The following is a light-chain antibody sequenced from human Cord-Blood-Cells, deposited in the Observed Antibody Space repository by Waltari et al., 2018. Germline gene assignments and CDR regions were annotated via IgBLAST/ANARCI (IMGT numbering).Light chain of an antibody. CDR1: SSVVGGYNY. V-gene: IGLV2-14*01. Sequence: QSALTQPASVSGSPGPSITISCTGTSSVVGGYNYVSWYQQHPGKAPKPMIYDVSNRPSGVSNRFSGSKSGNTASLTISGLQAEDEADYYCSSYTSSSTWVFGGGTKLTVL. CDR3: SSYTSSSTWV. CDR2: DVS. J-gene: IGLJ3*02.